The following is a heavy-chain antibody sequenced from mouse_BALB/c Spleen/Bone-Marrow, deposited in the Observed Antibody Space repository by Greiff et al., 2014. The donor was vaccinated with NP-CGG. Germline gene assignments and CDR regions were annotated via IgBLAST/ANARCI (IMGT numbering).Heavy chain of an antibody. CDR2: IRNKPNGYTT. D-gene: IGHD5-1*01. CDR3: ARDYSGYFDF. J-gene: IGHJ2*01. Sequence: EVKVVESGGGLVQPGGSLRLSSTTSGFTFTDYFMTWVRQPPGKALEWLGFIRNKPNGYTTEYNPSVKGRFTISRDNSQGILYLQMNTLRAEDSAIYYCARDYSGYFDFWGQGTTLTVSS. V-gene: IGHV7-3*02. CDR1: GFTFTDYF.